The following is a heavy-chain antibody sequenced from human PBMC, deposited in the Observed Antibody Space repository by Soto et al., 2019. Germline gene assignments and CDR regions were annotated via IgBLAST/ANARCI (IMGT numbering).Heavy chain of an antibody. J-gene: IGHJ6*02. Sequence: GGSLRLSCAASGFTFSSYAMSWVRQAPGKGLEWVSAISGSGGSTYYADSVKGRFTISRDNSKNTLYLQMNSLRAEDTAVYYCAKYRYGGSYPYGMDVWGQGTTVTVSS. V-gene: IGHV3-23*01. CDR2: ISGSGGST. CDR1: GFTFSSYA. D-gene: IGHD1-26*01. CDR3: AKYRYGGSYPYGMDV.